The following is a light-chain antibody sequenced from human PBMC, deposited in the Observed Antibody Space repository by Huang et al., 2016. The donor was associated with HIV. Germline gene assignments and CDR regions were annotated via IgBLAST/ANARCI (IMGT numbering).Light chain of an antibody. CDR3: QQTHTTPWT. J-gene: IGKJ3*01. Sequence: DIHMTQSPSSLPASVGDSVTITCRTSQSITTYLNWYQQKPGKAPALLIYATSSLHSGVPSRFSGSGSGTHFTLTITKLRPEDFATYYCQQTHTTPWTFGPGTRVEIK. V-gene: IGKV1-39*01. CDR1: QSITTY. CDR2: ATS.